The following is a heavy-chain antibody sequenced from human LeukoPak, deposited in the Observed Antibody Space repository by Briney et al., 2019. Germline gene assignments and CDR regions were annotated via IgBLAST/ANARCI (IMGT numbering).Heavy chain of an antibody. D-gene: IGHD2-15*01. Sequence: SETLSLTCTVSGGSFSSYYWSWMRQPPGKGLEWIGYMYFSGSPNYNPSLRSRVLISIDTSKNQFSLKLSSVTAADTAVYYCARHELDCSGGDCYTNYFDPWGQGTLVTVSS. V-gene: IGHV4-59*08. J-gene: IGHJ5*02. CDR1: GGSFSSYY. CDR3: ARHELDCSGGDCYTNYFDP. CDR2: MYFSGSP.